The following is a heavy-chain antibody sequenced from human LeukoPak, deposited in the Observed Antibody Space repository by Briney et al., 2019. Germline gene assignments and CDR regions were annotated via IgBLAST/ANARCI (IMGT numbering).Heavy chain of an antibody. CDR3: ARVGYYDFWSGYYTYYYYGMDV. CDR1: GFTFSSYS. J-gene: IGHJ6*02. Sequence: PGGSLRLSCAASGFTFSSYSMNWVRQAPGKGLEWVSSISSSSSYIYYADSVKGRFTISRDNAKNSLYLQMNSLRAEDTAVYYCARVGYYDFWSGYYTYYYYGMDVWGQGTTVTVSS. CDR2: ISSSSSYI. V-gene: IGHV3-21*01. D-gene: IGHD3-3*01.